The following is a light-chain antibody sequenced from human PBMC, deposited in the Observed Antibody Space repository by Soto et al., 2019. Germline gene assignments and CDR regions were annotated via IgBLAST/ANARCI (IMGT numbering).Light chain of an antibody. J-gene: IGLJ1*01. CDR3: CSYAGSYSLRV. CDR1: DSDIGRYDY. V-gene: IGLV2-11*01. Sequence: QSALTQPRSVAGSPGQSVTISCTGTDSDIGRYDYVSWYQQHPGKAPKLLIYDVSQRPSGVPDRFSGSKSGNTASLTISGLQTVDEADYFCCSYAGSYSLRVFGIGTKLTVL. CDR2: DVS.